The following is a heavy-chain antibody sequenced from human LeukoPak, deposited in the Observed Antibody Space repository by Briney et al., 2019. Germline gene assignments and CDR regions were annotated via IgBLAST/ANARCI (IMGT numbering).Heavy chain of an antibody. CDR2: IYSGGST. V-gene: IGHV3-66*01. J-gene: IGHJ3*02. CDR3: ARDLSRSGWLQWHAFDI. CDR1: GFTVSSNY. D-gene: IGHD5-24*01. Sequence: PGGSLRLSCAASGFTVSSNYMSWVRQAPGKGLEWVSVIYSGGSTYYADSVKGRFTISRDNSKNTLYLQMNSLRAEDTAVYYCARDLSRSGWLQWHAFDIWGQGTMVTVSS.